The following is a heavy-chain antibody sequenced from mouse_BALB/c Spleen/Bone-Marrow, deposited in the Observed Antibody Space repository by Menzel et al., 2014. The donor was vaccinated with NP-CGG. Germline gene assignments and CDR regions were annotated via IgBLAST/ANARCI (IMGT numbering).Heavy chain of an antibody. J-gene: IGHJ4*01. Sequence: EVQVVESGGGLVQPGRSLKLSCAASGFDFSGYWMSWVRQDPGKGLEWIGEINPDSSTINYTPSLKDKFTISRDNAKNTLYLQMSKVRSEDTALYYCAGLGYYGVMAYWGQGTPVTVSS. CDR2: INPDSSTI. D-gene: IGHD1-2*01. CDR3: AGLGYYGVMAY. CDR1: GFDFSGYW. V-gene: IGHV4-1*02.